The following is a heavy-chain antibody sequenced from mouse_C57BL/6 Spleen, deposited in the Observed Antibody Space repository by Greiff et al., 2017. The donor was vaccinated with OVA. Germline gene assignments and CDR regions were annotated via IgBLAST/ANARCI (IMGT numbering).Heavy chain of an antibody. CDR3: ARETTVERGDFDY. CDR2: ISYDGSN. CDR1: GYSITSGYY. D-gene: IGHD1-1*01. V-gene: IGHV3-6*01. Sequence: EVQLQESGPGLVKPSQSLSLTCSVTGYSITSGYYWNWIRQFPGNKLEWMGYISYDGSNNYNPSLKNRISITRDTSKNQFFLKLNSVTTEDTATYYCARETTVERGDFDYWGQGTTLTVSS. J-gene: IGHJ2*01.